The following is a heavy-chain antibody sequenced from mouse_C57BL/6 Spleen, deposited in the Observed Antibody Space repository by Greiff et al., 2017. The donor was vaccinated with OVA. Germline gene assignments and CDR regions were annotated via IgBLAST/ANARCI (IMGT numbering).Heavy chain of an antibody. D-gene: IGHD2-2*01. CDR2: ISSGSSTI. CDR3: ARGGVTTPFAY. CDR1: GFTFSDYG. J-gene: IGHJ3*01. V-gene: IGHV5-17*01. Sequence: EVHLVESGGGLVKPGGSLKLSCAASGFTFSDYGMHWVRQAPEKGLEWVAYISSGSSTIYYADTVKGRFTISRDNAKNTLFLQMTSLRSEDTAMYYCARGGVTTPFAYWGQGTLVTVSA.